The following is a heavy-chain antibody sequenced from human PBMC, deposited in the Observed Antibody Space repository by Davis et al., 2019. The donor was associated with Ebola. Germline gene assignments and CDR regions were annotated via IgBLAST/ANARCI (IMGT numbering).Heavy chain of an antibody. CDR3: ARGRRSDSTSCYMNY. J-gene: IGHJ4*02. CDR1: GGASSGGYF. V-gene: IGHV4-34*01. Sequence: SETLSLTCTVSGGASSGGYFCSWIRLPPGKGLEWSGEINHSGSTNYNPSLKSRVTISIDTSQNHFSLKLSSVTAADTGVYYCARGRRSDSTSCYMNYWGQGTLVTVSS. D-gene: IGHD2-2*02. CDR2: INHSGST.